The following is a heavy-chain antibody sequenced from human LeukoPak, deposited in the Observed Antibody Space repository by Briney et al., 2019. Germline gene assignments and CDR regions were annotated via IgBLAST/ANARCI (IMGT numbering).Heavy chain of an antibody. CDR3: ARGGIRYCSGGSCYANWFDP. CDR1: GGSFSGYY. Sequence: SETLSLTCAVYGGSFSGYYWSWIRQPPGKGLEWIGEINHSGSTNYNPSLKSRVTISVDTSKNQFSLKLSSVTAADTAVYYCARGGIRYCSGGSCYANWFDPWGQGTLVTVSS. D-gene: IGHD2-15*01. CDR2: INHSGST. J-gene: IGHJ5*02. V-gene: IGHV4-34*01.